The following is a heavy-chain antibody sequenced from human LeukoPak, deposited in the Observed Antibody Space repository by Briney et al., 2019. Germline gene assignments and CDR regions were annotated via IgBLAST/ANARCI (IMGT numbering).Heavy chain of an antibody. CDR2: INPSGGST. Sequence: ASVKVSCKASGDSIRSYGITWVRQAPGQGLEWMGIINPSGGSTSYAQKFQGRVTMTRDTSTSTVYMELSSLRSEDTAVYYCARGNFDYWGQGTLVTVSS. CDR1: GDSIRSYG. J-gene: IGHJ4*02. CDR3: ARGNFDY. V-gene: IGHV1-46*01.